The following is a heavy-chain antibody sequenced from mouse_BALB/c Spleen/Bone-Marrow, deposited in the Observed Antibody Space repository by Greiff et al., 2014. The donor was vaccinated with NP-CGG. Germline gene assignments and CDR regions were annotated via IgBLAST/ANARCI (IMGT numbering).Heavy chain of an antibody. J-gene: IGHJ2*01. CDR2: ISNGSSTI. V-gene: IGHV5-17*02. CDR1: GFTFSSFG. Sequence: EVQLPQSGGGLVQPGGSRKLSCAASGFTFSSFGVHWVRQAPEKGLEWVAYISNGSSTIYYADTVKGRFTISRDNSKNTLFLQMTSLRAEDTAICYCARGKYGYDYWGQGTTLTVSS. D-gene: IGHD2-10*02. CDR3: ARGKYGYDY.